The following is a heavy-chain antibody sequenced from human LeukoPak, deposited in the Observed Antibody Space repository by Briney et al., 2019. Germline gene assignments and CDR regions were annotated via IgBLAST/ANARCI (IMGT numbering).Heavy chain of an antibody. CDR1: GGSFSGYY. D-gene: IGHD3-22*01. CDR2: IYYSGST. V-gene: IGHV4-59*01. Sequence: PSETLSLTCAVYGGSFSGYYWSWIRQPPGKGLEWIGYIYYSGSTNYNPSLKSRVTISVDTSKNQFSLKLSSVTAADTAVYYCARVRVYYDSSGYPPYYFDYWGQGTLVTVSS. CDR3: ARVRVYYDSSGYPPYYFDY. J-gene: IGHJ4*02.